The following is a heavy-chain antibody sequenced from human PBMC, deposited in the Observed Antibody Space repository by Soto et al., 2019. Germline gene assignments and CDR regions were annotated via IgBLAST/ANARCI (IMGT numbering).Heavy chain of an antibody. CDR3: ARENYDSSGYYYFDH. CDR2: ISSSSSYI. J-gene: IGHJ4*02. V-gene: IGHV3-21*01. CDR1: GFTFSSYS. D-gene: IGHD3-22*01. Sequence: GGSLRLSCAASGFTFSSYSMNWVRQAPGKGLEWVSSISSSSSYIYYADSVKGRFTISRDNAKNSLYLQMNSLRAEDTAVYYCARENYDSSGYYYFDHWGQGTLVTVSS.